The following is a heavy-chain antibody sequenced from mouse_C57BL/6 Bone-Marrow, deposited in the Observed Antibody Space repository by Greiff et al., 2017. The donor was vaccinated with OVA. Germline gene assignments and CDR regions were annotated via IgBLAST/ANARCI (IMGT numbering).Heavy chain of an antibody. D-gene: IGHD1-1*01. J-gene: IGHJ2*01. V-gene: IGHV5-4*01. CDR1: GFTFSSYA. CDR2: ISAGGSYT. Sequence: DVQLQESGGGLVKPGGSLKLSCAASGFTFSSYAMSWVRQTPEKRLEWVATISAGGSYTYYPDNVKGRFTISRDNAKNNLYLQMSHLKSEDTAMYDGAREDYGSSFNYVDYWGQGTTLTVSS. CDR3: AREDYGSSFNYVDY.